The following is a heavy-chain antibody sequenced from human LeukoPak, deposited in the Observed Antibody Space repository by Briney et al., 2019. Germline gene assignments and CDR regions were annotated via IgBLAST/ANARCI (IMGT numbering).Heavy chain of an antibody. CDR3: AKDLLLYGDYFRGMDV. J-gene: IGHJ6*02. Sequence: GGSLRLSCAASGFTFSSYAMSWVRQAPGKGLEWVSAISGSGGSTYYADSVKGRFTISRDNSKNTLYLQMNSLRAEDTAVYYCAKDLLLYGDYFRGMDVWGQGTTVTVSS. CDR2: ISGSGGST. D-gene: IGHD4-17*01. V-gene: IGHV3-23*01. CDR1: GFTFSSYA.